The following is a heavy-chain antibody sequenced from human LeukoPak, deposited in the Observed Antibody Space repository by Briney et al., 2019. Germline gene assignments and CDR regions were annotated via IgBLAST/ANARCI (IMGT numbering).Heavy chain of an antibody. V-gene: IGHV3-23*01. D-gene: IGHD2-2*01. CDR2: ISGNGGST. CDR1: GFTFSSYA. Sequence: GGSLRLSCAASGFTFSSYAMSWVRQAPGKGLEWVSAISGNGGSTYYADSVKGRFTISRDNSKNTLYLQMNSLRAEDTAVYYCAKDRNIGPATYYFDYWGQGALVTVSS. J-gene: IGHJ4*02. CDR3: AKDRNIGPATYYFDY.